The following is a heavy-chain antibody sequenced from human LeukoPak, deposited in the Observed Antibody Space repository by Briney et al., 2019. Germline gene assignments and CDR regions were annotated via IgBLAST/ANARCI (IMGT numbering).Heavy chain of an antibody. CDR3: ATAPILRGEGGEHYKYGMDV. D-gene: IGHD2-2*02. Sequence: SETLSLTCAVSVGSINSGNWWSWVRQSPGKGVEWMGEIYHNGTPNYNPSLKSRVTISADTFKNHFSLKMTSVTAADTAVYYCATAPILRGEGGEHYKYGMDVWGQGATVIVSS. V-gene: IGHV4-4*02. J-gene: IGHJ6*02. CDR1: VGSINSGNW. CDR2: IYHNGTP.